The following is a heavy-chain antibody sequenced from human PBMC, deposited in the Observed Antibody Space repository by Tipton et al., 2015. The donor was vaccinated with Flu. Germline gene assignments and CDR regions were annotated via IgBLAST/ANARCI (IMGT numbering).Heavy chain of an antibody. CDR1: GFTFSSYW. CDR3: LFQRGWFDP. V-gene: IGHV3-7*01. CDR2: IKQDGSEK. D-gene: IGHD2-21*01. Sequence: LSLTCAASGFTFSSYWMSWVRQAPGKGLEWVANIKQDGSEKYYVDSVKGRFTISRDNAKNSLYLQMNSLRAEDTAVYYCLFQRGWFDPWGQGTLVTVSS. J-gene: IGHJ5*02.